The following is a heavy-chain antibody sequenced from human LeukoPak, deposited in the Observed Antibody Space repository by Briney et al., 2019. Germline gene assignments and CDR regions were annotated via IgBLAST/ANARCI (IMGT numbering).Heavy chain of an antibody. CDR2: ISAYNGNT. D-gene: IGHD3-22*01. CDR1: GYTFTSYG. V-gene: IGHV1-18*01. J-gene: IGHJ6*03. Sequence: GASVKVSCKASGYTFTSYGISWVRQAPGQGLEWMGWISAYNGNTNYAQKLQGRVTMTTDTSTSTAYMELRSLRSDDTAVYYCARVSSLPGHYDSSGYDYYMDVWGKGTTVTVSS. CDR3: ARVSSLPGHYDSSGYDYYMDV.